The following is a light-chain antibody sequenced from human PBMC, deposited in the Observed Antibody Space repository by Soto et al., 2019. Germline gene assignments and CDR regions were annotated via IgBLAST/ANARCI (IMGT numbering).Light chain of an antibody. CDR2: GAS. CDR3: QQYNNWPSWT. CDR1: QSVSSSY. V-gene: IGKV3-15*01. J-gene: IGKJ1*01. Sequence: EIVLTQSPGTLSLSPGARATLSCRASQSVSSSYLAWYQQKPGQAPRLLIYGASTRATGIPARFSGSVSGTEFTLTISSLQSEDFAVYYCQQYNNWPSWTFGQGTKVDIK.